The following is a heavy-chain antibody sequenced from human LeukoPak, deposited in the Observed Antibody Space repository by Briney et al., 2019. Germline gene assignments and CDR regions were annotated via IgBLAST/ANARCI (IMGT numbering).Heavy chain of an antibody. CDR3: AKERSLEIAVAGTIFDY. CDR1: GFTVSSNY. J-gene: IGHJ4*02. V-gene: IGHV3-66*01. CDR2: IYSGGDT. Sequence: GGSLRLSCAASGFTVSSNYMGWVRQAPGKGLEWVSVIYSGGDTYYADSVKGRFIISRDNSKNMIYLEMSSLKAEDTAVYYCAKERSLEIAVAGTIFDYWGQGTLVTVSS. D-gene: IGHD6-19*01.